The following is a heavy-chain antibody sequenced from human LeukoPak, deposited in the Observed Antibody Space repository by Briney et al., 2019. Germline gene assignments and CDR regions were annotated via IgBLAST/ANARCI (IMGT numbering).Heavy chain of an antibody. D-gene: IGHD2-15*01. CDR3: ARSNVGGIVVVVAANDY. Sequence: GGSLRLSCAASGFTFSSYSMNWVRQAPGKGLEWVSYISSSSSTIYYADSVKGRFTISRDNAKNSLYLQMNSLRAEDTAVYYCARSNVGGIVVVVAANDYWGQGTLVTVSS. V-gene: IGHV3-48*01. CDR1: GFTFSSYS. J-gene: IGHJ4*02. CDR2: ISSSSSTI.